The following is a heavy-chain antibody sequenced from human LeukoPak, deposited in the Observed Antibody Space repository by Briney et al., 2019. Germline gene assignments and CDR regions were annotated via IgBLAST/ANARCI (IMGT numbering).Heavy chain of an antibody. CDR2: ISPNSGGT. J-gene: IGHJ4*02. CDR3: AGGYYYDTSGYYY. V-gene: IGHV1-2*02. Sequence: ASVKVSCKPSGYTFTGFYIHWVRQAPGQGLEWMGWISPNSGGTDYAQRFQGRVTMTRDTSISTAYMELSSLRSDDTAVYYCAGGYYYDTSGYYYWGQGTLVTVSS. D-gene: IGHD3-22*01. CDR1: GYTFTGFY.